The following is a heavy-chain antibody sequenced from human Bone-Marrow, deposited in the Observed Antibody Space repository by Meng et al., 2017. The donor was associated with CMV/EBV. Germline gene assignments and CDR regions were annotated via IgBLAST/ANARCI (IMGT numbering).Heavy chain of an antibody. Sequence: SGFTFSTSWMHWVCQAPEKGLEWVAVISYDGSNKYYADSVKGRFTISRDNSKNTLYLQMNSLRAEDTAVYYCANAGHKEVDTATMDYWGQGTLVTVSS. V-gene: IGHV3-30*18. J-gene: IGHJ4*02. CDR1: GFTFSTSW. CDR2: ISYDGSNK. CDR3: ANAGHKEVDTATMDY. D-gene: IGHD5-18*01.